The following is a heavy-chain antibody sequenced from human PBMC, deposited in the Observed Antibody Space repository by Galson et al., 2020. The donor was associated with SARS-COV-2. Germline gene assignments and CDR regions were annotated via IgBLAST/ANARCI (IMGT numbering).Heavy chain of an antibody. J-gene: IGHJ4*02. CDR3: SREGWQGGD. D-gene: IGHD6-19*01. V-gene: IGHV3-7*01. CDR1: ASILNELW. CDR2: IKGDGSET. Sequence: GESLRLSCEVSASILNELWMSWYSQAPGTGLEWVATIKGDGSETNYADFVKGRFSISRDNAANSLYLEMNSLGVEDAAVYYCSREGWQGGDWGQGTRVTVSS.